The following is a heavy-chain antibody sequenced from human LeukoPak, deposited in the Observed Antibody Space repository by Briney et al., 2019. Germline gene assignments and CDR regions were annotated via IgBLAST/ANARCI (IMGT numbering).Heavy chain of an antibody. V-gene: IGHV3-74*01. J-gene: IGHJ4*02. CDR3: ARDCTYCGGDCYCS. CDR1: GFTLSNNW. D-gene: IGHD2-21*02. CDR2: INGDGSST. Sequence: PGGSLRLSCAASGFTLSNNWMHWVRQAPGKGLVWVSRINGDGSSTSYADSVKGRFTISRDNAKNTLYLQMNSLRAEDTAVYYCARDCTYCGGDCYCSWGQGTLVTVSS.